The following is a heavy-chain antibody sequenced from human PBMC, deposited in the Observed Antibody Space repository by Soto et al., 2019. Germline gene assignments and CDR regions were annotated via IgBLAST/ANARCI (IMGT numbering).Heavy chain of an antibody. V-gene: IGHV3-30-3*01. Sequence: WGSLIVSCAASVFTFSIYAMHWVRQAPGNGLEWVAVISYDGSNKYYADSVKGRFTISRDNSKNTLYLQMNSLRAEDTAVYYCARGYSSSWPHLDYYYYGMDVWGQGTTVTVSS. CDR1: VFTFSIYA. J-gene: IGHJ6*01. CDR2: ISYDGSNK. D-gene: IGHD6-13*01. CDR3: ARGYSSSWPHLDYYYYGMDV.